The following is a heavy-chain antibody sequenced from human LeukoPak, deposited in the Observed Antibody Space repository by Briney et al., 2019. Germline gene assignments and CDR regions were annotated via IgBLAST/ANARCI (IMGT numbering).Heavy chain of an antibody. CDR2: IYYSGST. CDR1: VGSISSYY. Sequence: SETLSLTCTDPVGSISSYYWSWVRQPPGKGLEWIGYIYYSGSTNYNPSLKSRVTISAATSKKQSSLKLSSMTAADTARYYSARLALPPISAWYFDLWGRGTLVTVSS. J-gene: IGHJ2*01. V-gene: IGHV4-59*01. D-gene: IGHD2/OR15-2a*01. CDR3: ARLALPPISAWYFDL.